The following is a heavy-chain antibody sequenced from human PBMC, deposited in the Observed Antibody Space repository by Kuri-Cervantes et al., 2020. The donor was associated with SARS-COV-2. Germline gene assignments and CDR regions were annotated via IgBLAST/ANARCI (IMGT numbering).Heavy chain of an antibody. CDR3: ANLIVVVAATDY. D-gene: IGHD2-21*02. V-gene: IGHV3-53*01. Sequence: GESLKISCAASGLTVSTNYMSWVRQAPGKGLEWVSVIYSDGSTYYADSVKGRFTISRDNSKNTLYLQMNSLRAEDTAVYYCANLIVVVAATDYWGQGTLVTVSS. CDR1: GLTVSTNY. CDR2: IYSDGST. J-gene: IGHJ4*02.